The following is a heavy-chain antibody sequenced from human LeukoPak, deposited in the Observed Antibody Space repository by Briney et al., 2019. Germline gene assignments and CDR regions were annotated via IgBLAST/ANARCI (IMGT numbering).Heavy chain of an antibody. J-gene: IGHJ4*02. D-gene: IGHD3-22*01. V-gene: IGHV4-30-2*01. CDR1: GGSISSGGYS. CDR3: ARGWGHYYDSSGYLDY. CDR2: IYHSGST. Sequence: SETLSLTCAVSGGSISSGGYSWSWIRQPPGKGLEWLGYIYHSGSTYYNPSLKSRVTISVDRSKNQFSLKLSSVTAADTAVYYCARGWGHYYDSSGYLDYWGQGTLVTVSS.